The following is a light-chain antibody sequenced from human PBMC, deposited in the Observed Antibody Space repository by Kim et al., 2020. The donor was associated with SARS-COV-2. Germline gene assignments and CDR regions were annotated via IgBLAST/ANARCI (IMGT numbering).Light chain of an antibody. Sequence: PGGTVTLTCGSSTGAVTSDHYPYWFQQKPGQAPRTLIYDTNKKHSWTPARFSGSLLGGKAALTLSGAQPEDEADYYCLLYYSGARVFGGGTQLTVL. CDR1: TGAVTSDHY. CDR2: DTN. V-gene: IGLV7-46*01. J-gene: IGLJ2*01. CDR3: LLYYSGARV.